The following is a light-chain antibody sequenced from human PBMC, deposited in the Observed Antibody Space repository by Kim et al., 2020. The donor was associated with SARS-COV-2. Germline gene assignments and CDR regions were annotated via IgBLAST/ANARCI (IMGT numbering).Light chain of an antibody. Sequence: RVTISCTGSSSKIGAGYDVHWYQQLPGTAPKLLIYGNSNRPSGVPDRFSGSKSGTSASLAITGLQAEDEADYYCQSYDSSLSGRVFGTGTKVTVL. CDR3: QSYDSSLSGRV. V-gene: IGLV1-40*01. CDR2: GNS. J-gene: IGLJ1*01. CDR1: SSKIGAGYD.